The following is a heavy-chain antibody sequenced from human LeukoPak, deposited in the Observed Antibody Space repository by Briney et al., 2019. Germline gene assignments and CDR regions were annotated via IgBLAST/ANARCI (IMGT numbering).Heavy chain of an antibody. D-gene: IGHD3-9*01. CDR1: GYSFTSYW. CDR3: ARKYYDILTGYYLFDY. V-gene: IGHV5-51*01. Sequence: GESLKISCKGSGYSFTSYWIGWVRQLPGKGLEWMGIIYPGDSDTRYSPSFQGQVTISADKSISTAYLQWSSLKASDTAMYYCARKYYDILTGYYLFDYWGQGTLVTVSS. J-gene: IGHJ4*02. CDR2: IYPGDSDT.